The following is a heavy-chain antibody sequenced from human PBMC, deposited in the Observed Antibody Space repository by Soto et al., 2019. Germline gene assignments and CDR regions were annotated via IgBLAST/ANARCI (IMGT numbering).Heavy chain of an antibody. CDR3: ARWGPPGGYDFGY. Sequence: PGGSLRLSCTASGFTFSSYAMNWVRQAPGKGLEWVSVISGSGDSTYYADSVKGRFTISRDNSKNTLYLQMNSLRAEDTAVYYCARWGPPGGYDFGYWGQGTLVTVSS. CDR2: ISGSGDST. V-gene: IGHV3-23*01. D-gene: IGHD5-12*01. CDR1: GFTFSSYA. J-gene: IGHJ4*02.